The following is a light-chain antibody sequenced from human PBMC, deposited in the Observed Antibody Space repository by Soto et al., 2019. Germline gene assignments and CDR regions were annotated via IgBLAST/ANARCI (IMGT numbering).Light chain of an antibody. V-gene: IGKV3-20*01. CDR2: DAS. Sequence: DILMTQSPSTLSASPGDSATISCRASESVTSYLAWYQQKPGKAPRLLIYDASSLAGGIPYRFSGSGSGTDFSLTTSRLEPEDFVVYYCRQHGSSARTFGGGTKVDIK. CDR1: ESVTSY. CDR3: RQHGSSART. J-gene: IGKJ4*02.